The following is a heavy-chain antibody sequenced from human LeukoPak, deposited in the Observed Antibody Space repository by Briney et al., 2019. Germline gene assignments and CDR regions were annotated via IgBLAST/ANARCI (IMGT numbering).Heavy chain of an antibody. J-gene: IGHJ6*02. D-gene: IGHD2-2*03. CDR1: GYTFTGYY. CDR2: MNPNSGNT. Sequence: ASVKVSCKASGYTFTGYYMHWVRQAPGQGLEWMGWMNPNSGNTGYAQKFQGRVTMTRNTSISTAYMELSSLRSEDTAVYYCARGGYCSSTSCYSYYYYGMDVWGQGTTVTVSS. CDR3: ARGGYCSSTSCYSYYYYGMDV. V-gene: IGHV1-8*02.